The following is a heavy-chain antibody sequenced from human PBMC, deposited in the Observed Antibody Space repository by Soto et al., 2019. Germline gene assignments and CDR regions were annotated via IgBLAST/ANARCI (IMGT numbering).Heavy chain of an antibody. CDR3: ARVPCITSTCSPLNSLDP. J-gene: IGHJ5*02. CDR1: GYTFTDYY. V-gene: IGHV1-2*02. CDR2: INPKTGGT. D-gene: IGHD3-10*01. Sequence: GASVKVSCKASGYTFTDYYLHWLRQAPGQGLEWLGWINPKTGGTNYAQKFQGRVTMTRDTSISTVYMEMSGLRSDDTAVYFCARVPCITSTCSPLNSLDPWGPGTLVTVYS.